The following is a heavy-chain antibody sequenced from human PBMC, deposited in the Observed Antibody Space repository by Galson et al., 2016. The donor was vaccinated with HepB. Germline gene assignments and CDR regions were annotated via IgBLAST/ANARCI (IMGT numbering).Heavy chain of an antibody. CDR1: GDSVSSNSVA. J-gene: IGHJ6*02. CDR3: ARDYGALAGNWDYYGMDV. V-gene: IGHV6-1*01. D-gene: IGHD6-19*01. Sequence: CAISGDSVSSNSVAWNWIRQSPSRGLEWLGRTCYRSKWYIDYAESVKSRITISPDTSKNQFSLHLNSVIPEDTAVYYCARDYGALAGNWDYYGMDVWGRGTTVTVSS. CDR2: TCYRSKWYI.